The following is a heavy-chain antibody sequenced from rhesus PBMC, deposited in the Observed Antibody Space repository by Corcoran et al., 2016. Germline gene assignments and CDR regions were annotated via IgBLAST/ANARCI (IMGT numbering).Heavy chain of an antibody. CDR2: RRNSGSST. V-gene: IGHV3S5*01. Sequence: EVQLVESGGGLVQPGGSLRLSCAASGFSFSPYGMSWVRQAPGKGLEWVSYRRNSGSSTYYADSVKGRFTISRDNSKNTLSLQMSSLRPEDTAVYYCAKAQAFDYWGQGVLVTVSS. CDR1: GFSFSPYG. J-gene: IGHJ4*01. CDR3: AKAQAFDY.